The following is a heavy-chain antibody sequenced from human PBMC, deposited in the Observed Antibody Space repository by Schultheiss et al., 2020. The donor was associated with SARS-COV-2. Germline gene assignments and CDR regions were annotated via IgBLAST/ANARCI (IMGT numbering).Heavy chain of an antibody. V-gene: IGHV3-48*04. CDR3: AKAVAALNWFDP. J-gene: IGHJ5*02. CDR1: GFTFSSYG. D-gene: IGHD6-19*01. Sequence: GGSLRLSCAASGFTFSSYGMHWVRQAPGKGLEWVSYISSSGSTIYYADSVKGRFTISRDNAKNSLYLQMNSLRAEDTAVYYCAKAVAALNWFDPWGQGTLVTVSS. CDR2: ISSSGSTI.